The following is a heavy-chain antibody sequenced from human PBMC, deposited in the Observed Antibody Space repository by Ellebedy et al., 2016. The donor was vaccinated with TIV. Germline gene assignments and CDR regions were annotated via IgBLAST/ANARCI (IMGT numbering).Heavy chain of an antibody. CDR2: ISPYNGDT. Sequence: AVSVKVSCKASGYNFSTYGISWVRQAPGQGLEWMGWISPYNGDTKSTKKLQGRVTMTTDTSTSTAYMDLKSLRSDDTAVYYCARFCYLHRTFDYWGQGALVTVSS. D-gene: IGHD3-3*01. CDR3: ARFCYLHRTFDY. J-gene: IGHJ4*02. CDR1: GYNFSTYG. V-gene: IGHV1-18*01.